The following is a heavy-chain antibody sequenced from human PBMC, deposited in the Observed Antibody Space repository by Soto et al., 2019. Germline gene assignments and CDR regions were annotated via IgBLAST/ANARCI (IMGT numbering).Heavy chain of an antibody. Sequence: QVQLVQSGAEVKKPGSSVKVSCKASGGTFISYAISWVRQAPGRGLEWMGGIIPVFGTANYTQKFQGRVTITADESTSTAYMELSSLRSEDTALYYCARGRVTTYLTEFDYWGQGTLVTVSS. V-gene: IGHV1-69*01. CDR1: GGTFISYA. CDR3: ARGRVTTYLTEFDY. J-gene: IGHJ4*02. D-gene: IGHD4-17*01. CDR2: IIPVFGTA.